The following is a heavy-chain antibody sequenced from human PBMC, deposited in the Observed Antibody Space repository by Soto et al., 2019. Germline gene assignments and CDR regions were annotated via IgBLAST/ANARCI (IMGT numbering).Heavy chain of an antibody. Sequence: GSLRLSCAASGFTFSSYWMHWVRQAPGKGLVWVSRINSDGSSTSYADSVKGRFTISRDNAKNTLYLQMNSLRAEDTAVYYCKGEVAVAGTINYYYYGMDVWGQGTTVTVSS. CDR3: KGEVAVAGTINYYYYGMDV. CDR2: INSDGSST. D-gene: IGHD6-19*01. J-gene: IGHJ6*02. CDR1: GFTFSSYW. V-gene: IGHV3-74*01.